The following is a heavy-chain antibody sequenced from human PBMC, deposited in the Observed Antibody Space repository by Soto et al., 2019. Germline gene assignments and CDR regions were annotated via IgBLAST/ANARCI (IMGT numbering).Heavy chain of an antibody. Sequence: QVQLVQSGAEMKKPGSSVKVSCQSSGGTFNTYAMNWVRQAPGQGPEWMGDISPMFGAANYAPKSQGRVTITADDNTGTSYMQLSSLTSEDTALYFCAREVQVHTPAFVYWGQGTLVTVSS. V-gene: IGHV1-69*19. CDR1: GGTFNTYA. J-gene: IGHJ4*02. CDR2: ISPMFGAA. D-gene: IGHD3-10*01. CDR3: AREVQVHTPAFVY.